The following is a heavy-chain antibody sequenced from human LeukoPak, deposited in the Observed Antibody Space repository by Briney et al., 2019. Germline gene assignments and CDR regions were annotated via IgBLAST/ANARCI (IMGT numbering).Heavy chain of an antibody. CDR1: GYIFTSYG. CDR2: ISAYNGNT. J-gene: IGHJ6*03. V-gene: IGHV1-18*01. Sequence: ASVKVSCKASGYIFTSYGISWVRQAPGQGLEWMGWISAYNGNTNYAQKLQGRVTMTTDTSTSTAYMELRSLRSDDTAVYYCARVPGNIVVVPAAMLGYYYMDVWGKGTTVTVSS. D-gene: IGHD2-2*01. CDR3: ARVPGNIVVVPAAMLGYYYMDV.